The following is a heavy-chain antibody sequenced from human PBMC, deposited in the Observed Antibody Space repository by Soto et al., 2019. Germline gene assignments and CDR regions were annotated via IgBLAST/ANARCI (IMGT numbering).Heavy chain of an antibody. CDR3: AREAAAFDY. D-gene: IGHD2-2*01. Sequence: QVQLVQPGAEVKKPGASVKVSCKASGYTFTDYYMHWVRQAPGQGLEWMGWINPNSGATHYAQNFQGRISMTSDTSISTAYMEVSSLRFDGTSVFYCAREAAAFDYWGQGALVSVSS. J-gene: IGHJ4*02. CDR2: INPNSGAT. CDR1: GYTFTDYY. V-gene: IGHV1-2*02.